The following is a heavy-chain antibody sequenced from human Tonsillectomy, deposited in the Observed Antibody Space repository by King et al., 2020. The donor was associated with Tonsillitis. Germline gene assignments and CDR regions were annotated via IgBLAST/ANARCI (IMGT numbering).Heavy chain of an antibody. V-gene: IGHV1-2*02. J-gene: IGHJ4*02. Sequence: VQLVESGAEVKKPGASVKVSCKASGYTFTGYYMHWVRQAPGQGLEWMGWINPNSGGTNYAQKFQGRVTMTRDTSISTAYMELSRLRSDDTAVYYCARNYYDSSGYYDYWGQGTLVTVSS. CDR3: ARNYYDSSGYYDY. CDR2: INPNSGGT. CDR1: GYTFTGYY. D-gene: IGHD3-22*01.